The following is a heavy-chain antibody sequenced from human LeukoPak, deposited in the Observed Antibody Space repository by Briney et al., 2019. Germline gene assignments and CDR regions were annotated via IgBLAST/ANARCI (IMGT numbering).Heavy chain of an antibody. CDR3: ARDFGDYGDTLGYFDL. Sequence: GGSLRLCCAASGFTFSGYEMNWVRQAPGKGLEWLSYISSGSRTIYYADSVKGRFTISRDNAKESLYLQMSNLRAEDTAIYYCARDFGDYGDTLGYFDLWGQGTLVTVSS. V-gene: IGHV3-48*03. D-gene: IGHD4-17*01. CDR2: ISSGSRTI. CDR1: GFTFSGYE. J-gene: IGHJ4*02.